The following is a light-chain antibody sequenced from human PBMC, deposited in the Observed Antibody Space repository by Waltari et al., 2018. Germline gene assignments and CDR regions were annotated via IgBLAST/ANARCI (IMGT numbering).Light chain of an antibody. CDR3: SSYTSSIVV. Sequence: QSALTQPASVSGSPGQSLTISCTGTSSDVGGYNYVSWYQQHPGKAPKLMIYDVSKRPSGVSNRFSGSKSGNTAFLTISGLQAEDEADYYCSSYTSSIVVFGGGTKLTVL. V-gene: IGLV2-14*01. J-gene: IGLJ2*01. CDR2: DVS. CDR1: SSDVGGYNY.